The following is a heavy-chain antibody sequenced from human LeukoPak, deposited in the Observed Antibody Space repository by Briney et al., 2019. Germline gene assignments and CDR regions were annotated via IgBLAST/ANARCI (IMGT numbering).Heavy chain of an antibody. CDR3: SSPPTNWGSDY. CDR2: INHSGST. J-gene: IGHJ4*02. Sequence: SETLSLTCAVYGGSFSGYYWSWIRQPPGKGLEWIGEINHSGSTNYNPSLKSRVTISVDTSKNQFSLKLSSVTAADTAVYYCSSPPTNWGSDYWGQGTLVTVSS. V-gene: IGHV4-34*01. CDR1: GGSFSGYY. D-gene: IGHD7-27*01.